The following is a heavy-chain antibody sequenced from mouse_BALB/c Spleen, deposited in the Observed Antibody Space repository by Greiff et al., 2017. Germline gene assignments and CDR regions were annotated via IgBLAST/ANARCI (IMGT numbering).Heavy chain of an antibody. Sequence: VMLVESGPGLVAPSQSLSITCTVSGFSLTSYGVHWVRQPPGKGLEWLGVIWAGGSTNYNSALMSRLSISKDNSKSQVFLKMNSLQTDDTAMYYCARDPRLYYGGAMDYWGQGTSVTVSS. J-gene: IGHJ4*01. V-gene: IGHV2-9*02. CDR2: IWAGGST. CDR1: GFSLTSYG. D-gene: IGHD1-1*01. CDR3: ARDPRLYYGGAMDY.